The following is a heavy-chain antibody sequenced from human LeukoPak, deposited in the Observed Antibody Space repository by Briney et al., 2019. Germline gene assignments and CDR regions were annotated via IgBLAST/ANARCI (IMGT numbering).Heavy chain of an antibody. CDR3: VKESGFMVAPNSAFDI. V-gene: IGHV3-64D*06. CDR2: ISRNGGGT. Sequence: GGSLRLSCSASGFTFNSYPVHWVRQAPGKGLEYVSGISRNGGGTYYADSVKGRFTVSRDNSKNTLYLQMSSLRAEDTAVYYCVKESGFMVAPNSAFDIWGQGTMVTASS. CDR1: GFTFNSYP. J-gene: IGHJ3*02. D-gene: IGHD4/OR15-4a*01.